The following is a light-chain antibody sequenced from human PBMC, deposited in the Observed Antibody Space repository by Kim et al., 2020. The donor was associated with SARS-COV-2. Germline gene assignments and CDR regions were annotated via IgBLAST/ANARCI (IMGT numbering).Light chain of an antibody. J-gene: IGKJ1*01. CDR3: QQYGLSPRP. CDR1: QTFGNKY. Sequence: APGERATLAGRATQTFGNKYLAWHQQKPGQAPRLLIYGASNRATGIPDRFSGSGSGTGFTLTISRLEPEDSAVYYCQQYGLSPRPFGQATKVDIK. V-gene: IGKV3-20*01. CDR2: GAS.